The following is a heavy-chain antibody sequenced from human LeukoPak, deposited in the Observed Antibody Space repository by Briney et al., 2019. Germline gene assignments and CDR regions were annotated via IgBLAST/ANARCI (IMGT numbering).Heavy chain of an antibody. Sequence: ASVKVSCKASGYTFTDYYMHWVRQAPGQGLEWMGWINPNNGVTNYAQNFQGRVTVTRDTSISTAYMELSSLRSDDTAVYYCARAWTFDPAVYWGQGTLVIVSS. J-gene: IGHJ4*02. CDR1: GYTFTDYY. CDR2: INPNNGVT. V-gene: IGHV1-2*02. D-gene: IGHD2/OR15-2a*01. CDR3: ARAWTFDPAVY.